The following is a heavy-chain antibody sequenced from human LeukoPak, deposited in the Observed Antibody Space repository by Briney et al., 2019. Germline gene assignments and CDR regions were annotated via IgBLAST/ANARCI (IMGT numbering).Heavy chain of an antibody. J-gene: IGHJ4*02. CDR2: IHTTGNT. D-gene: IGHD3-16*01. V-gene: IGHV4-4*08. Sequence: SETLSLACTVSGASVSNYNWGWVRQPPGRGLELIAYIHTTGNTKYSPSLKSRVTISVDTSKNHVSLKVSSVTAADTAVYYCVTEAWGHLGYWGQGTLVTVSS. CDR1: GASVSNYN. CDR3: VTEAWGHLGY.